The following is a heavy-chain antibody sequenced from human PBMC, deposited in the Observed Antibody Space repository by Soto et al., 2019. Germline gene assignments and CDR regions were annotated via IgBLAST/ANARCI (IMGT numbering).Heavy chain of an antibody. CDR2: VAYDGSKT. Sequence: QVQLVESGGGVVHPGRSLRLTCAASGFTFSSNGMHWVRQAPGKGLEWVALVAYDGSKTYYGDSVRGRFTISRDNSENTLYLQMNSLRAEDTAVYYCARWVGGSMYDNSGKYDSWGQGTLVTVSS. D-gene: IGHD3-22*01. V-gene: IGHV3-30*03. CDR3: ARWVGGSMYDNSGKYDS. CDR1: GFTFSSNG. J-gene: IGHJ5*01.